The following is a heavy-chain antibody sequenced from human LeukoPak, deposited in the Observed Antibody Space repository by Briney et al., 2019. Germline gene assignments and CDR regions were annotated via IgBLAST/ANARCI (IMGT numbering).Heavy chain of an antibody. D-gene: IGHD3-10*01. CDR2: IYSSGST. V-gene: IGHV4-59*08. Sequence: SETLSLTCTVSGGSINSYYWSWIRQPPGKGLEWIGYIYSSGSTNYNPSLKSRVTISVDTSENQFSLKLSSVTAADTAVYYCARHPPRGLVPDAFDIWGQGTMVTVSS. CDR1: GGSINSYY. J-gene: IGHJ3*02. CDR3: ARHPPRGLVPDAFDI.